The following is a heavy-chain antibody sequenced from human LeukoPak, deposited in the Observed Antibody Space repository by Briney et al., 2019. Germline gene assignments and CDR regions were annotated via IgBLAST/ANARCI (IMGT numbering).Heavy chain of an antibody. D-gene: IGHD6-13*01. CDR3: AKDQGYSSSWYVY. CDR1: GFTFSSYG. V-gene: IGHV3-30*02. J-gene: IGHJ4*02. CDR2: IRYDGSNK. Sequence: GGSLRLSCAASGFTFSSYGMHWVRQAPGKGLEWVAFIRYDGSNKYYADSVKGRFTISRDNSKNTLYLQMNSLRAEDTAVYYCAKDQGYSSSWYVYWGQGTLVTVSS.